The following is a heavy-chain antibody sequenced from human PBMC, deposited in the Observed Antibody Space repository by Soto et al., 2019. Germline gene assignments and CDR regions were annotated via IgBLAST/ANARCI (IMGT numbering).Heavy chain of an antibody. CDR2: INGGNGDT. D-gene: IGHD2-2*01. Sequence: ASVKVSCKASGYTFTGYAIHWVRQAPGQRHEWMGWINGGNGDTKYSQKFQGRVTITRDTSASTAYMELTSLGSEDTAVYHCARGYCSSASCPYYFDFWGQGTLVTVSS. CDR1: GYTFTGYA. J-gene: IGHJ4*02. CDR3: ARGYCSSASCPYYFDF. V-gene: IGHV1-3*01.